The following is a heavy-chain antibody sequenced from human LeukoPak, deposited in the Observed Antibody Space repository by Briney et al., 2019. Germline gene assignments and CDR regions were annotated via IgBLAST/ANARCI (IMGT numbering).Heavy chain of an antibody. CDR1: GFIYSPYA. D-gene: IGHD3-10*01. Sequence: GGSLRLSCAASGFIYSPYAMSWVRQAPGKGLEWVAGIAGGDDRFYADSVKGRFSISRDNSKNTVDLQMNSLRVEDTAVYYCVKADSYYGSGSYLYYYGMDVWGQGTTVTVSS. CDR3: VKADSYYGSGSYLYYYGMDV. CDR2: IAGGDDR. V-gene: IGHV3-23*01. J-gene: IGHJ6*02.